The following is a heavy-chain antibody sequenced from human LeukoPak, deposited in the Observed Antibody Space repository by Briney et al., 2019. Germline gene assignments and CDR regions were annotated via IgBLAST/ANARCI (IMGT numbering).Heavy chain of an antibody. J-gene: IGHJ6*02. V-gene: IGHV1-69*04. D-gene: IGHD5-24*01. Sequence: SVKVSCKASGYTFTSYYMHWVRQAPGQGLEWMGRIIPILGIANYAQKFQGRVTITADKSTSTAYMELSSLRSEDTAVYYCARDGDGYKTYYYYGMDVWGQGTTVTVSS. CDR3: ARDGDGYKTYYYYGMDV. CDR1: GYTFTSYY. CDR2: IIPILGIA.